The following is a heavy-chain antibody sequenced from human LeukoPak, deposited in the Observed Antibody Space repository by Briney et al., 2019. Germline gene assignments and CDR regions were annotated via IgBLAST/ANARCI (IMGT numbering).Heavy chain of an antibody. CDR1: GHTFNTYV. J-gene: IGHJ4*02. D-gene: IGHD1-1*01. Sequence: ASVKVSCKASGHTFNTYVISWVRQAPGQGLEWMGCISAKNGNTNYAQKLQGRVTMTTDTFTGTAYMELSSLTSDDTAVYYCAVWTGFFDYWGQGTLVTVSS. V-gene: IGHV1-18*01. CDR2: ISAKNGNT. CDR3: AVWTGFFDY.